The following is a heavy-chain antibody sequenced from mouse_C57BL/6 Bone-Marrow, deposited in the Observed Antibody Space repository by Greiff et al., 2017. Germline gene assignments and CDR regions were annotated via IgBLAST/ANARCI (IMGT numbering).Heavy chain of an antibody. J-gene: IGHJ2*01. CDR2: IYPRSGNT. Sequence: VQLQQSGAELARPGASVKLSCKASGYTFTSYGISWVKQRTGQGLEWIGEIYPRSGNTYYNEKFKGKATLTADKSSSTAYMELRSLTSEDSAVYFCARSGTTVVPYFDYWGQGTTLTVSS. D-gene: IGHD1-1*01. CDR3: ARSGTTVVPYFDY. CDR1: GYTFTSYG. V-gene: IGHV1-81*01.